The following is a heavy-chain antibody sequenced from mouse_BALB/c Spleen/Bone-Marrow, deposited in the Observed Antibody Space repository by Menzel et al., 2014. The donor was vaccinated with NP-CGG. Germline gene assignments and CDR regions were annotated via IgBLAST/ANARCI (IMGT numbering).Heavy chain of an antibody. Sequence: DVMLVESGGDLVKPGGSLKLSCAASGLTFSSYGMSWVRQTPDKRLEWVATISSGGSYAYYPDSVKGRFTISRDNAKNTLHLQMSSLKSEDTAMYYCARDGLDYWGQGTTLSVSS. V-gene: IGHV5-6*02. CDR2: ISSGGSYA. CDR3: ARDGLDY. CDR1: GLTFSSYG. J-gene: IGHJ2*01. D-gene: IGHD3-1*01.